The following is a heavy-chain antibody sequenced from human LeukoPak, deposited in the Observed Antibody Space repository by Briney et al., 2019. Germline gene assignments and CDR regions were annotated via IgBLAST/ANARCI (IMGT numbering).Heavy chain of an antibody. J-gene: IGHJ5*02. D-gene: IGHD2-2*02. CDR1: GYTFTSYS. CDR3: ARDLEVPAAINNWFDP. Sequence: GASVKVSCKASGYTFTSYSMHWVRQAPGQGLEWMGIINPSGGSTSYAQKFQGRVTMTRDTSTSTVYMELSSLRSEDTAVYYCARDLEVPAAINNWFDPWGQGTLVTVSS. V-gene: IGHV1-46*03. CDR2: INPSGGST.